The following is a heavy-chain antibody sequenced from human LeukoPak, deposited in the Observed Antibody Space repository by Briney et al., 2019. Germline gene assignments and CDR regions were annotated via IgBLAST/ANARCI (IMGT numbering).Heavy chain of an antibody. D-gene: IGHD6-13*01. CDR1: GFTFSSYA. CDR2: ISGSGGST. Sequence: GRSLRVSCAASGFTFSSYAMSWVRQAPGKGVECVSAISGSGGSTYYADSVKGRFTISRDNSKNTLYLQMNSLRAEDTAVYYCAKDPESYSSSWYPGWFDPWGQGTLVTVSS. V-gene: IGHV3-23*01. CDR3: AKDPESYSSSWYPGWFDP. J-gene: IGHJ5*02.